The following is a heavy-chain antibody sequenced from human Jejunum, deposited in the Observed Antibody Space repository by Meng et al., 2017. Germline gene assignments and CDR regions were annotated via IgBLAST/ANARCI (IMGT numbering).Heavy chain of an antibody. V-gene: IGHV3-30*04. J-gene: IGHJ4*02. D-gene: IGHD6-13*01. CDR1: GFTFNSYA. CDR3: ARGEQLVSQIDY. CDR2: TSYDGSNK. Sequence: GGSLRLSCVASGFTFNSYAMHWVRQAPGRGLEWVAVTSYDGSNKYYADSVKGRFTISRDNSKNTLYLQMNSLRPEDTAVYYCARGEQLVSQIDYWGQGTLVTVPQ.